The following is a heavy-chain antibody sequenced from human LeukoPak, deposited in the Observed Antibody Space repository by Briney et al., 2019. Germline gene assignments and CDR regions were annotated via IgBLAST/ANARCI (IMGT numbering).Heavy chain of an antibody. D-gene: IGHD2-2*01. J-gene: IGHJ5*02. CDR3: AKDTLLGYCSSTSCPTNWFDP. Sequence: GGSLRLSCAASGFTFSSDGMHWVCQAPGRGREGGAVISYDGSNKYYADSVKGRFTISRDNSKNTLYLQMNSLRAEDTAVYYCAKDTLLGYCSSTSCPTNWFDPWGQGTLVTVSS. V-gene: IGHV3-30*18. CDR2: ISYDGSNK. CDR1: GFTFSSDG.